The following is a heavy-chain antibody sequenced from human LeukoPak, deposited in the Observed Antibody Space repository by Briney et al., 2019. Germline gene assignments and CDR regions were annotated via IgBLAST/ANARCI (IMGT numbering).Heavy chain of an antibody. Sequence: SQTLSLTCAIPGDSVSSNSAAWNWIRQSPSRGLEWLGRTYYRSKWYYEYAVSVKSRITINPDTSKNQFSLQLNSVTPEDTAVYYCARVVVNGGPRFDIWGQGTMVTVSS. D-gene: IGHD2-15*01. CDR3: ARVVVNGGPRFDI. CDR2: TYYRSKWYY. CDR1: GDSVSSNSAA. J-gene: IGHJ3*02. V-gene: IGHV6-1*01.